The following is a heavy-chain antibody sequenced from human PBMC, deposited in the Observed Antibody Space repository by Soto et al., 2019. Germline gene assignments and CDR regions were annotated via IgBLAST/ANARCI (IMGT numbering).Heavy chain of an antibody. J-gene: IGHJ6*02. D-gene: IGHD3-10*01. Sequence: GESLKSSCKGSEYSFSNYWIVWVRQRPGEGLEWMGIIYLGDSDTRYSPSLQGQVTISADKSISTAYLQWSSLKASDTAMYYCATAGHYYGSGSYVSDYYYGMDVWGQGTTVTVS. CDR1: EYSFSNYW. CDR3: ATAGHYYGSGSYVSDYYYGMDV. V-gene: IGHV5-51*01. CDR2: IYLGDSDT.